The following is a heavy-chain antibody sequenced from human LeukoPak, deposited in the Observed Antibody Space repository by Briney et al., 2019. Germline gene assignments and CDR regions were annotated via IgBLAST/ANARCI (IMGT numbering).Heavy chain of an antibody. J-gene: IGHJ5*02. Sequence: ASVKVSCKASGYTFTGYYMHWVRQAPGQGLEWMGWINPNSGGTNYAQKFQGRVTMTRDTSISTAYMELSRLRSDDTAVYYCARESKRGYCSSTSCYGGYWFDPWGQGTLVTVSS. V-gene: IGHV1-2*02. D-gene: IGHD2-2*01. CDR1: GYTFTGYY. CDR2: INPNSGGT. CDR3: ARESKRGYCSSTSCYGGYWFDP.